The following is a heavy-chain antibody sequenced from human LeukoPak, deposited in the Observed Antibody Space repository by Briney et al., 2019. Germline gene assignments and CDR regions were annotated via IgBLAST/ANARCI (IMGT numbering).Heavy chain of an antibody. CDR2: IGADSGGTHGDT. CDR3: ARGSSPYNWYFDL. CDR1: GYRLRNHG. Sequence: GASVKVSCKASGYRLRNHGISWVRQAPGQGLEWMGWIGADSGGTHGDTHYAEKLQGRVTMTTDTSTDTAYMDLRSLTPDDTAVYYCARGSSPYNWYFDLWGRGTLVTVSS. J-gene: IGHJ2*01. D-gene: IGHD4-11*01. V-gene: IGHV1-18*01.